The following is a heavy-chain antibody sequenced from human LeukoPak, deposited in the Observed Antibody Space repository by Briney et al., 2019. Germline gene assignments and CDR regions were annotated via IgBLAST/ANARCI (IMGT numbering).Heavy chain of an antibody. J-gene: IGHJ4*02. D-gene: IGHD3-22*01. Sequence: SETLSLTCTVSGGSISRYYWSWIRQPPGGGLEWIGHIHYSGNSNYNPSLKSRAPISVDTSKNQFSLKLSSVTAADTAVYYCSRGVSYYYDSSGYWIDYWGQGTLVTVSS. CDR3: SRGVSYYYDSSGYWIDY. CDR1: GGSISRYY. V-gene: IGHV4-59*01. CDR2: IHYSGNS.